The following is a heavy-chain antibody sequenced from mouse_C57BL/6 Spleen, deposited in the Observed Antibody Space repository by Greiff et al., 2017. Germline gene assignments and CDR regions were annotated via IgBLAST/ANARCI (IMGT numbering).Heavy chain of an antibody. CDR1: GYPFTSYW. V-gene: IGHV1-52*01. J-gene: IGHJ2*01. D-gene: IGHD1-1*01. CDR2: INPSDSET. Sequence: QVQLQQPGAGLVRPGSSVKLSCTASGYPFTSYWRHWVRQRPIQGLEWIGNINPSDSETPYNQKLTDKATLTVENSSSTPYMQHSSLASEDSAVYYCARGAAVVQSLDYWGQGTTLTVSS. CDR3: ARGAAVVQSLDY.